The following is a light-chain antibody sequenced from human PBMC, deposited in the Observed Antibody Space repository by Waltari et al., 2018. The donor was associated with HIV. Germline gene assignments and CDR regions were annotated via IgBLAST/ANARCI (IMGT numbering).Light chain of an antibody. Sequence: SYEVTQPPSVSVSPGQTARITCSGDALPNPYAYWYQQKPGQAPVLVMYKDSERPSGIPERFSGSSSGTTVTLTISGVQAEDEADYYCQSADNSGTFVIFGGGTKLTVL. V-gene: IGLV3-25*03. CDR2: KDS. CDR3: QSADNSGTFVI. CDR1: ALPNPY. J-gene: IGLJ2*01.